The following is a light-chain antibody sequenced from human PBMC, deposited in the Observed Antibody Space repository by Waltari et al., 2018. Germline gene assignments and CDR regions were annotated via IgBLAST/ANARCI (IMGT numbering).Light chain of an antibody. CDR3: MQALQTPWT. Sequence: DIVMTQSPLSLPVTPGEPASISCTSSQSLLRSNGYNFLDWYLQKPGQSPQLLIYLGSNRASGVPDRFSGSGSGTDFTLKISRVEAEDAGIYYCMQALQTPWTFGQGTKVEIK. CDR2: LGS. V-gene: IGKV2-28*01. J-gene: IGKJ1*01. CDR1: QSLLRSNGYNF.